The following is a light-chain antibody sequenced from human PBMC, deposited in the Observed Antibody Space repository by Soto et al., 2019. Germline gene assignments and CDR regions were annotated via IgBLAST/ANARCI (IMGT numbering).Light chain of an antibody. J-gene: IGKJ3*01. Sequence: DLRMTQSPSSLSAFIGDRVTITCQASQDIVNSLNWYQQKPGKAPKLLIYAASSLETGVPSKFSVSGSATYFSFTIFSLQPEDVATYYCQHYDSLPPTFGPGTKVDIK. V-gene: IGKV1-33*01. CDR3: QHYDSLPPT. CDR2: AAS. CDR1: QDIVNS.